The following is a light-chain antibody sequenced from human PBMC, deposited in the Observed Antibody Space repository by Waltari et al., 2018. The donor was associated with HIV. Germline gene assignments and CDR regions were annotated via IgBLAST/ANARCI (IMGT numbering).Light chain of an antibody. Sequence: QSALTQPASVAGSPGQSITIPCTGTSRDIGGYDYVFWYQQHPGKAPKLMIFDVNKRPSGVPARFSGSKSGHTASLTISGLQADDEADYYCCSYAGSYTEIFGGGTKLTVL. J-gene: IGLJ2*01. CDR1: SRDIGGYDY. CDR2: DVN. V-gene: IGLV2-11*01. CDR3: CSYAGSYTEI.